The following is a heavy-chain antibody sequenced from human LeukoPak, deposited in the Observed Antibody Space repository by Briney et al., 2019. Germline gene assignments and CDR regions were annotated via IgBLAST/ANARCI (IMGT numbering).Heavy chain of an antibody. CDR3: ARVGWELLRGLDY. CDR2: IKQDGSEK. Sequence: GGSLRLSCAASGFTFSSYWMSWVRQAPGKGLEWVANIKQDGSEKYYVDSVKGRFTISRDNAKNSLYLQMNSLRAEGTAVYYCARVGWELLRGLDYWGQGTLVTVSS. V-gene: IGHV3-7*01. J-gene: IGHJ4*02. D-gene: IGHD1-26*01. CDR1: GFTFSSYW.